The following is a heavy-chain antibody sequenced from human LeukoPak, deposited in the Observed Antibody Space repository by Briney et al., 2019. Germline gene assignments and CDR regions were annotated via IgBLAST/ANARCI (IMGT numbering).Heavy chain of an antibody. CDR1: GYTFTSYG. CDR3: ARDSGIAVAGYNWFDP. Sequence: GASVKVSCKASGYTFTSYGISWVRQAAGKGLEWMGWISAYNGNTNYAQKLQGRVTMTTDTSTSTAYMELRSLRSDDTAVYYCARDSGIAVAGYNWFDPWGQGTLVTVSS. CDR2: ISAYNGNT. V-gene: IGHV1-18*01. J-gene: IGHJ5*02. D-gene: IGHD6-19*01.